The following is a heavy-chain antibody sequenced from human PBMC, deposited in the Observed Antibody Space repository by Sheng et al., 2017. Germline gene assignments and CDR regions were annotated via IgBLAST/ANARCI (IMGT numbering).Heavy chain of an antibody. J-gene: IGHJ4*02. CDR3: ARDVEMATLTIDY. CDR1: GGSISDSSYY. CDR2: FNYDGTT. D-gene: IGHD4-4*01. Sequence: QLQLQESGPGLVKSSETLSLTCTVSGGSISDSSYYWGWIRQPPGKGLEWIGSFNYDGTTYYNPSLKSRVAISLDMSNNHFSLKLTSVTAADTAVYYCARDVEMATLTIDYWARERWSPS. V-gene: IGHV4-39*07.